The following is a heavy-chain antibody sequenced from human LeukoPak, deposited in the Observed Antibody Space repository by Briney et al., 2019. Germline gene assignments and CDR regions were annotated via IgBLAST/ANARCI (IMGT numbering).Heavy chain of an antibody. V-gene: IGHV1-2*02. CDR2: INPNSGGT. D-gene: IGHD1-26*01. Sequence: ASVKVSCKASGYTFTGYDMHWVRQAPGQGLEWMGWINPNSGGTNYAQKFQGRVTMTRDTSISTAYMELSRLRSDDTAVYYCARELTGFGLVGAIDYWGQGTLVTVSS. CDR3: ARELTGFGLVGAIDY. CDR1: GYTFTGYD. J-gene: IGHJ4*02.